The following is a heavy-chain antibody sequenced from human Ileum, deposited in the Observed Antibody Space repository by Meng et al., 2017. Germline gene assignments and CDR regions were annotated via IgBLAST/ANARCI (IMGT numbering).Heavy chain of an antibody. V-gene: IGHV4-61*08. J-gene: IGHJ4*02. CDR2: ASN. CDR3: ARDHMESLDY. D-gene: IGHD1-1*01. Sequence: QVRLQESGARLVRHTETLTLIFTVSRGSVGRAGYQWGWSRQPPGKGLEWFGYASNNYNPSLKSRLTISLDTSRNQFSLSLSSVTAADTAVYYCARDHMESLDYWGQGILVTVSS. CDR1: RGSVGRAGYQ.